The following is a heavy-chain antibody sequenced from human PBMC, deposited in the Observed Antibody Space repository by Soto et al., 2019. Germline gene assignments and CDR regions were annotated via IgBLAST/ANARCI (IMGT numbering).Heavy chain of an antibody. D-gene: IGHD3-10*01. CDR3: ASYLIRGVIYFDY. CDR1: GGSFSGYY. Sequence: TLSLTCAVYGGSFSGYYWSWIRQHPGKGLEWIGYIYYSGSTYYNPSLKSRVTISVDTSKNQFSLKLSSVTAADTAVYYCASYLIRGVIYFDYWGQGTLVTVSS. J-gene: IGHJ4*02. CDR2: IYYSGST. V-gene: IGHV4-31*11.